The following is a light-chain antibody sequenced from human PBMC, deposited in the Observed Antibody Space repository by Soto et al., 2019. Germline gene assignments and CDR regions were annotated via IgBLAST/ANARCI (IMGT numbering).Light chain of an antibody. V-gene: IGKV1-5*03. CDR3: QQYNGYSRT. J-gene: IGKJ1*01. Sequence: DIQMTQCPSTMYASVGDRVTITCRASQSISSYLAWYQHKPGKAPKLLIYKASSLESGVPSRFSGSRSGTEFTLTISSLQPDDFATYYCQQYNGYSRTFGQGTKVEIK. CDR1: QSISSY. CDR2: KAS.